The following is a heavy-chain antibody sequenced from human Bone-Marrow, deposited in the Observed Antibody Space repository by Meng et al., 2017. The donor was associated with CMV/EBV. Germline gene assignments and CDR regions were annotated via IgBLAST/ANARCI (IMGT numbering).Heavy chain of an antibody. V-gene: IGHV4/OR15-8*03. CDR2: IHHSGTT. CDR1: GGSISSSKW. D-gene: IGHD6-13*01. CDR3: AREGYSSSS. J-gene: IGHJ5*02. Sequence: SETLSLTCVVSGGSISSSKWWSWVRQPPGKGLEWIGAIHHSGTTNYNTSLKSRVTMSVDKSKNHFSLSLTSVTAADTAVYYRAREGYSSSSWGQGTLVTVSS.